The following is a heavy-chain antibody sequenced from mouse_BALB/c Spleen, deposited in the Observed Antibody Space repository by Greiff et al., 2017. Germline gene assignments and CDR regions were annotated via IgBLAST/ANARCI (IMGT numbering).Heavy chain of an antibody. CDR2: IWSGGST. J-gene: IGHJ4*01. CDR3: AREGRGNYGSAMDY. CDR1: GFSLTSYG. D-gene: IGHD2-1*01. V-gene: IGHV2-2*02. Sequence: VQLQESGPGLVQPSQSLSITCTVSGFSLTSYGVHWVRQSPGKGLEWLGVIWSGGSTDYNAAFISRLSISKDNSKSQVFFKMNSLQANDTAIYYCAREGRGNYGSAMDYWGQGTSVTVSS.